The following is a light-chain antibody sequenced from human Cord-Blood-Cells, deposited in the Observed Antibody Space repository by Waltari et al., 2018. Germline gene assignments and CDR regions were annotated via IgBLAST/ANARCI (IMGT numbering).Light chain of an antibody. Sequence: QTVVTQEPSLTVSPGGTVTLTCASSTGAVPSGYSPNWFPQKPGQAPRALIYSTSNKQSWTPARFSCSLLGGKAALTLSGVQPEDEAEYYCLLYYGGAWVFGGGTNLTVL. J-gene: IGLJ3*02. CDR2: STS. CDR3: LLYYGGAWV. CDR1: TGAVPSGYS. V-gene: IGLV7-43*01.